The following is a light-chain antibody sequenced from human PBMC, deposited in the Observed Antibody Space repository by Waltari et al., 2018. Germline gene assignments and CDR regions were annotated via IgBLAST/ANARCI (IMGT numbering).Light chain of an antibody. CDR1: SRDIGAYNF. CDR3: SSYTTGSTRYV. V-gene: IGLV2-14*03. Sequence: QSALTQPASVSGSPGQSITISCTGTSRDIGAYNFVSWYQKHPGKAPKVMIYDVNNRPSGVSSRFSGSNSGNTASLTISGLQAEDEADYYCSSYTTGSTRYVFGSGTKVTVL. CDR2: DVN. J-gene: IGLJ1*01.